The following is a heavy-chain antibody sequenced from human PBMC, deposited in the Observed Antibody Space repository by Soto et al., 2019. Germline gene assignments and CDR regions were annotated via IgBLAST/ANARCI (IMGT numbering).Heavy chain of an antibody. V-gene: IGHV2-5*02. D-gene: IGHD3-10*01. CDR2: IYWDDNK. CDR1: GFSLSTSGVG. J-gene: IGHJ4*02. CDR3: AHRRGIYGSGSYYNLGFDY. Sequence: QITLKESGPALVKPTQTLTLTCTFSGFSLSTSGVGVGWIRQPPGKALEWLALIYWDDNKRYSPTGNSRRTISNDSSKNQVVLTMTNMDPVDTATYYCAHRRGIYGSGSYYNLGFDYWGQGTLVT.